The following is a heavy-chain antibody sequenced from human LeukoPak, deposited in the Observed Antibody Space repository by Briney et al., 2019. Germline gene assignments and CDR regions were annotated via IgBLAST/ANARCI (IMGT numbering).Heavy chain of an antibody. Sequence: GGSLRLSCAASGFTFSSYAMSWVRQAPGKGLEWVSAISGSGGSTYYADSVKGRFTISRDNFKNTLYLQMNSLRAEDTAVYYCAKDSDHSYGYWAIDYWGQGTLVTVSS. CDR3: AKDSDHSYGYWAIDY. CDR1: GFTFSSYA. V-gene: IGHV3-23*01. J-gene: IGHJ4*02. D-gene: IGHD5-18*01. CDR2: ISGSGGST.